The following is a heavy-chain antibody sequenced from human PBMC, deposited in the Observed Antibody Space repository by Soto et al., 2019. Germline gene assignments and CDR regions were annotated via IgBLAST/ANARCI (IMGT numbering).Heavy chain of an antibody. CDR3: AREPLAHSYFDF. CDR2: IYYSGRT. J-gene: IGHJ4*02. Sequence: SETLSLTCTVSGASVSSASYYWSWIRQPPGKGLEWIGYIYYSGRTDYNPSLKSRVTISLDTSKNQFSLKLTSVTAADTAVYFCAREPLAHSYFDFWGQGTPVTVSS. CDR1: GASVSSASYY. V-gene: IGHV4-61*01.